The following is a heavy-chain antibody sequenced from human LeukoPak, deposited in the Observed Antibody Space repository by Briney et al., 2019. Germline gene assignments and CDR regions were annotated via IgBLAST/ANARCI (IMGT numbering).Heavy chain of an antibody. CDR3: ARDGSGYYHYFDY. CDR1: GGSISSYY. J-gene: IGHJ4*02. Sequence: SGTLSLTCTVSGGSISSYYWSWIRQPAGKGLEWIGRIYTSGSTNYNPSLKSRVTISVDKSKNQFSLKLSSVTAADTAVYYCARDGSGYYHYFDYWGQGTLVTVSS. D-gene: IGHD3-22*01. CDR2: IYTSGST. V-gene: IGHV4-4*07.